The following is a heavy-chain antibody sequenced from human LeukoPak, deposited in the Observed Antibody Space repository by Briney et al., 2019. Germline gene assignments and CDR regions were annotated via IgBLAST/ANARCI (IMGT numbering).Heavy chain of an antibody. CDR3: AKTNGLKVFVCYFDY. D-gene: IGHD2-8*01. Sequence: GALRLSCAASGFTFSSYAMSWVRQAPGKGLEWVSAISGSGGSTYYADSEKGRFTISRDNSKNTLYLQMNSLRAEDTAVYYCAKTNGLKVFVCYFDYWGQGTLVTVSS. J-gene: IGHJ4*02. V-gene: IGHV3-23*01. CDR2: ISGSGGST. CDR1: GFTFSSYA.